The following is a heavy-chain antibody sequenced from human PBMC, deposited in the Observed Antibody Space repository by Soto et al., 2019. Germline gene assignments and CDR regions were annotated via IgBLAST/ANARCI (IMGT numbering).Heavy chain of an antibody. CDR3: ARIAFAGSRKPYYFDY. Sequence: ASVKVSCKASGGTFSSYAISWVRQAPGQGLEWMGGIIPIFGTANYAQKFQGRVTITADESTGTAYMELSSLRSEDTAVYYCARIAFAGSRKPYYFDYWGQGTLVTVSS. J-gene: IGHJ4*02. D-gene: IGHD3-10*01. V-gene: IGHV1-69*13. CDR2: IIPIFGTA. CDR1: GGTFSSYA.